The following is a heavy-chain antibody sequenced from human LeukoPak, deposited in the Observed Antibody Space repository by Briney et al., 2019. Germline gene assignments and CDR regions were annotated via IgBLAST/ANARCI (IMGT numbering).Heavy chain of an antibody. Sequence: TGGTLRLFCAASGFTFSSYGMSWVRQAPGKGLEWVSAISGSGGSTYYADSVKGRFTISRDNSKNTLYLQMNSLRAEDTAVYYCAKAYYYDSSGYRKGAFDIWGQGTMVTVSS. J-gene: IGHJ3*02. CDR2: ISGSGGST. D-gene: IGHD3-22*01. CDR1: GFTFSSYG. V-gene: IGHV3-23*01. CDR3: AKAYYYDSSGYRKGAFDI.